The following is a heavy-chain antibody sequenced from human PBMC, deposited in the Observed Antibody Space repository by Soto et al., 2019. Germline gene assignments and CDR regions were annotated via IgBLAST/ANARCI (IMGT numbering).Heavy chain of an antibody. CDR3: AKDLEAAAGPIWLDP. Sequence: EVQLLESGGGLVQPGGSLRLSCAASGFTFSSYAMSWVRQAPGKGLEWVSAISGSGGSTYYADSVKGRFTISRDNSKNTLYLQMNTLIAEVTAVYYGAKDLEAAAGPIWLDPWGQGTLVSVSS. CDR2: ISGSGGST. J-gene: IGHJ5*02. CDR1: GFTFSSYA. D-gene: IGHD6-13*01. V-gene: IGHV3-23*01.